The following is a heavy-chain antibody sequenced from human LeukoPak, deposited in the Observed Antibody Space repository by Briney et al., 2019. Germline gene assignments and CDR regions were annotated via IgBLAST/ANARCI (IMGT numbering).Heavy chain of an antibody. V-gene: IGHV4-31*03. CDR2: IYYSWST. CDR1: GDSISSGGYC. CDR3: AREREVVVVPAAIGAFDI. Sequence: PSETLSLTCTVSGDSISSGGYCWGGLRQHPGKGLEGIGYIYYSWSTYYNPSLKSRVTISVDTSKNQFSLKLSSVTAADTAVYYCAREREVVVVPAAIGAFDIWGQGTVVTVSS. J-gene: IGHJ3*02. D-gene: IGHD2-2*01.